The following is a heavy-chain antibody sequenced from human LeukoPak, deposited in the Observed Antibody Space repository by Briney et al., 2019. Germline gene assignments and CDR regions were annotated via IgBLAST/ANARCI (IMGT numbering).Heavy chain of an antibody. J-gene: IGHJ4*02. CDR1: GFTFRSYA. V-gene: IGHV3-23*01. Sequence: PGGSLRLSCAASGFTFRSYAMNWVRRAPGKGLEWVSGISSSGGTTYYADSVRGRFTISRDNSKNTVYLQMRSLRAEDTAVYYCAHPSSGWTSFDCWGQGTLVTVSS. D-gene: IGHD6-19*01. CDR3: AHPSSGWTSFDC. CDR2: ISSSGGTT.